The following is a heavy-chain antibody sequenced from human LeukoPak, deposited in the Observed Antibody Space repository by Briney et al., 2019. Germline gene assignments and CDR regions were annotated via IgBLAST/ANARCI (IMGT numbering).Heavy chain of an antibody. V-gene: IGHV1-69*05. CDR1: GGTFSSYA. CDR3: ASSIFGVANFDY. CDR2: IIPIFGTA. J-gene: IGHJ4*02. D-gene: IGHD3-3*01. Sequence: SVKVSCKASGGTFSSYAISWVRQAPGQGLEWMGGIIPIFGTANYAQKFQGRVTITTDESTSTAYMELSSLRSEDTAVYYCASSIFGVANFDYWGQGTLVTVPS.